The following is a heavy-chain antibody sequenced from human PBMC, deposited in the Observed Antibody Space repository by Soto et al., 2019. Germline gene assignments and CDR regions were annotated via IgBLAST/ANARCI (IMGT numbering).Heavy chain of an antibody. D-gene: IGHD6-13*01. CDR1: GFTFSTYA. J-gene: IGHJ4*02. CDR3: AKAARYSSSWNFDY. Sequence: LRLSCAASGFTFSTYAMSWVRQAPGKGLEWVSAISGSGGSTYYADSVKGRFTISRDNSKNTLYLQMNSLRAEDTAVYYCAKAARYSSSWNFDYWGQGTLVTVSS. CDR2: ISGSGGST. V-gene: IGHV3-23*01.